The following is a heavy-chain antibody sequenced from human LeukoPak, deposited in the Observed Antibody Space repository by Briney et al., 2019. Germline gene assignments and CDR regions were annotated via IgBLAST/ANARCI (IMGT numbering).Heavy chain of an antibody. CDR1: GGTFSSSA. CDR3: ARDQGLTAPPPYGLDV. V-gene: IGHV1-69*04. Sequence: SVKVSCKASGGTFSSSAITWVRQAPGQGLEWMGRIIPVLNIRNYAQKFQGRVTITADTSTSTAYMELSSLRSEETAVYYCARDQGLTAPPPYGLDVWGQGTTVTVSS. D-gene: IGHD5-18*01. J-gene: IGHJ6*02. CDR2: IIPVLNIR.